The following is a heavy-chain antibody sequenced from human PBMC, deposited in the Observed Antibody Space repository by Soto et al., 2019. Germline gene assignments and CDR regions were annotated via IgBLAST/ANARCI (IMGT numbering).Heavy chain of an antibody. CDR1: GFSLSTSGMC. CDR2: IDWDDDK. V-gene: IGHV2-70*01. D-gene: IGHD3-10*01. CDR3: ARTIYYYGSGSYYYGMDV. Sequence: SGPTLVNPTQTLTLTCTFSGFSLSTSGMCVSWIRRPPGKALEWLALIDWDDDKYYSTSLKTRLTISKDTSKDQVVLTMTNMDPVDTATYYCARTIYYYGSGSYYYGMDVWGQGTTVTVSS. J-gene: IGHJ6*02.